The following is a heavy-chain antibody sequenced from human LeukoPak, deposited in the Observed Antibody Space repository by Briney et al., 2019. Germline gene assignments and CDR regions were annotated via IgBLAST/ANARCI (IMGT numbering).Heavy chain of an antibody. D-gene: IGHD3-10*01. CDR1: GFTFSSYW. J-gene: IGHJ5*02. CDR2: IDSDGSST. V-gene: IGHV3-74*01. CDR3: ARVPVGVGSGSYWGNWFDP. Sequence: GGSLRLSCAASGFTFSSYWMHWVRQAPGKGLVWVSRIDSDGSSTSYADSVKGRFTISKDNAKNTLYLQMNSLRAEDTAVYYCARVPVGVGSGSYWGNWFDPWGQGTLVTVSS.